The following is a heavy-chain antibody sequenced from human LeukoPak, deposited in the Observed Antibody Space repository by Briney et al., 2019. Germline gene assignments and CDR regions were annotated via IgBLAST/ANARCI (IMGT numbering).Heavy chain of an antibody. CDR1: GFTFSSYA. J-gene: IGHJ4*02. CDR3: ATYRQVLLPFES. Sequence: GGSLRLSCAASGFTFSSYAMSWVRQAPGKGLEWVSAISGSGGSTYYADSVKGRFTISRDNSKNTLYLQMNSLRAEDTAIYYCATYRQVLLPFESWGQGTLVTVSS. V-gene: IGHV3-23*01. D-gene: IGHD2-8*02. CDR2: ISGSGGST.